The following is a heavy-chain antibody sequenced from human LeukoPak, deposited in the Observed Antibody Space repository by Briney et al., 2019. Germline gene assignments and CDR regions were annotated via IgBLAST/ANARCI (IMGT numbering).Heavy chain of an antibody. CDR2: INHSGST. Sequence: PSETLSLTCTVSGGSISSSSYYWSWIRQPPGKGLEWIGEINHSGSTNYNPSLKSRVTMSIDSSKNQFSLKMTSVTAADTAVYYCARYRTSGSYLFDYWGQGTLVTVSS. J-gene: IGHJ4*02. V-gene: IGHV4-39*07. CDR3: ARYRTSGSYLFDY. D-gene: IGHD1-26*01. CDR1: GGSISSSSYY.